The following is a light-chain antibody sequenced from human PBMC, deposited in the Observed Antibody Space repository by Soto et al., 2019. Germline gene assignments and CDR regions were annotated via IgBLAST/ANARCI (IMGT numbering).Light chain of an antibody. V-gene: IGKV1-12*02. CDR1: QDISTW. CDR3: QQANSSPWT. J-gene: IGKJ1*01. CDR2: SAS. Sequence: DIQMTQSPSSVSASVGDRVTITCRASQDISTWLAWYQQKPGKAPKLLIYSASSLQTGVPSTFSGRGSGTDFTLTISRLQPGDFATYYCQQANSSPWTFGQGTKVEIK.